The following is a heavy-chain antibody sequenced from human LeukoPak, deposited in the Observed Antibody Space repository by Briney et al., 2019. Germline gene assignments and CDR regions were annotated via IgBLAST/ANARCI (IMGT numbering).Heavy chain of an antibody. D-gene: IGHD4-23*01. Sequence: GGSLRLSCAASGFTFSNYWMSWVRQAPGKGLEWVANIKQDGSEQFYLDSVKGRFTISRDNAKNSLFLQMNSLTAEDTAVYYCASLYDYGGNSDFDYWGQGTLVTVSS. J-gene: IGHJ4*02. V-gene: IGHV3-7*01. CDR1: GFTFSNYW. CDR3: ASLYDYGGNSDFDY. CDR2: IKQDGSEQ.